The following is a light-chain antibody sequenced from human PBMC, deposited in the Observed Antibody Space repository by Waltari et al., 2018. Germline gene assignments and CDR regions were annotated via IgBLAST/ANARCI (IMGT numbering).Light chain of an antibody. J-gene: IGLJ3*02. Sequence: QSVLTQAPSVSGAPGQRVTISCTGGYSSIASFGVNWYQHPPGRVPKLPALENPKRPSGVPDRVSGSKSGTSASLAIEGLQPEDEGDYYCQSYDNSLRGSLLFGGGTKVTV. CDR3: QSYDNSLRGSLL. CDR2: ENP. CDR1: YSSIASFG. V-gene: IGLV1-40*01.